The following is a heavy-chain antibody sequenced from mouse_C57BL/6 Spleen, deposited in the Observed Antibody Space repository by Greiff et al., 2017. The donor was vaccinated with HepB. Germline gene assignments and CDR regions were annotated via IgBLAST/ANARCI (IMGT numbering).Heavy chain of an antibody. CDR2: ISYDGSN. D-gene: IGHD4-1*01. CDR1: GYSITSGYY. CDR3: ARVSSNWEYYFDY. J-gene: IGHJ2*01. Sequence: EVQLQESGPGLVKPSQSLSLTCSVTGYSITSGYYWNWIRQFPGNKLEWMGYISYDGSNNYNPSLKNRISITRDTSKNQFFLKLNSVTTEDTATYYCARVSSNWEYYFDYWGQGTTLTVSS. V-gene: IGHV3-6*01.